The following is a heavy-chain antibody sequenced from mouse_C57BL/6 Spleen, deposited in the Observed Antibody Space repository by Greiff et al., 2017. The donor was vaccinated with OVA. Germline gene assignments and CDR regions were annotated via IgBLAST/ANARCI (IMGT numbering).Heavy chain of an antibody. CDR3: ARSEYYGSGVYFDV. CDR2: IYPRSGNT. J-gene: IGHJ1*03. V-gene: IGHV1-81*01. CDR1: GYTFTSYG. Sequence: QVQLQQSGAELARPGASVKLSCKASGYTFTSYGISWVKQRTGQGLEWIGEIYPRSGNTYYNEKFKGKATLTADKSSSTAYMELRSLTSEDSAVYFCARSEYYGSGVYFDVWGTGTTVTVSS. D-gene: IGHD1-1*01.